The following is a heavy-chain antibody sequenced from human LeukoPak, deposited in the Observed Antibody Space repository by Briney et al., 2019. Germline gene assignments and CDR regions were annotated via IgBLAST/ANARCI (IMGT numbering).Heavy chain of an antibody. CDR3: AGHGCGGSCSKEDYYYGMDV. CDR2: IYYSGYT. D-gene: IGHD2-15*01. J-gene: IGHJ6*02. CDR1: GGSISSSSYY. Sequence: SETLSLTCTVSGGSISSSSYYWGWIRQPPGKGLEWIGSIYYSGYTYYNPSLKSRVTISVDTSKNQFSLKLSSVTAADTAVYYCAGHGCGGSCSKEDYYYGMDVWGQGTTVTVSS. V-gene: IGHV4-39*01.